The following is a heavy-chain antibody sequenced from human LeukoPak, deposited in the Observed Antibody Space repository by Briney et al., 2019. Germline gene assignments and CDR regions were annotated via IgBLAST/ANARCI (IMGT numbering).Heavy chain of an antibody. CDR3: ARRWELHDAFDI. Sequence: KPSETLSLTCAVYGRSFSGYYWSWIRQPPGKGLEWIGEINHSGSTNYNPSLKSRVTISVDTSKNQFSLKLSSVTAADTAVYYRARRWELHDAFDIWGQGTMVTVSS. D-gene: IGHD1-26*01. J-gene: IGHJ3*02. CDR1: GRSFSGYY. V-gene: IGHV4-34*01. CDR2: INHSGST.